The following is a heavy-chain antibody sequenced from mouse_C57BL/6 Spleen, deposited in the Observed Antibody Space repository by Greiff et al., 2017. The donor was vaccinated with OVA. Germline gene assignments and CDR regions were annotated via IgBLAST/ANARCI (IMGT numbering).Heavy chain of an antibody. CDR3: ARETGTGPDY. Sequence: EVQLQQSGPELVKPGASVKISCKASGYTFTDYYMNWVKQSHGKSLEWIGDINPNNGGTSYNQKFKGKATLTVDKSSSTAYMELRSLTSEDSAVYYCARETGTGPDYWGQGTTLTVSS. D-gene: IGHD4-1*01. CDR1: GYTFTDYY. J-gene: IGHJ2*01. CDR2: INPNNGGT. V-gene: IGHV1-26*01.